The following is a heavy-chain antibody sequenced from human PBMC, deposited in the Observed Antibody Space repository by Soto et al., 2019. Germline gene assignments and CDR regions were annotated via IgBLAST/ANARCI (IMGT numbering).Heavy chain of an antibody. J-gene: IGHJ5*02. V-gene: IGHV3-23*01. Sequence: QPGGSLRLSCAASGFTFSSYAMSWFRQAPGKGLEWVSAISGSGGSTYYADSVKGRFTISRDNSKNTLYLQMNSQRAEDTAVYYCAKYRLIAAAGTSFDPWGQGTLVTVSS. CDR1: GFTFSSYA. CDR3: AKYRLIAAAGTSFDP. CDR2: ISGSGGST. D-gene: IGHD6-13*01.